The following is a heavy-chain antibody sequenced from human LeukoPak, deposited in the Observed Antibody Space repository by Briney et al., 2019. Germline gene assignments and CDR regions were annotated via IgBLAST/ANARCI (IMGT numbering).Heavy chain of an antibody. CDR3: ATKAATYFDY. V-gene: IGHV4-30-2*01. J-gene: IGHJ4*02. CDR1: GGSISSGGYS. CDR2: IYHSGST. Sequence: SETLSLTCAVSGGSISSGGYSWSWIRQPPGKGLEWIGYIYHSGSTNYNPSLKSRVTISVDKSKNQFSLKLTSVTAADTAVYYCATKAATYFDYWGQGTLVTVSS. D-gene: IGHD2-15*01.